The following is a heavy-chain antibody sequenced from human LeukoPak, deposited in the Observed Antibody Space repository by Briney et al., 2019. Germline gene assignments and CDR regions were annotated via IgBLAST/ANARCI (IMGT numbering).Heavy chain of an antibody. D-gene: IGHD3-22*01. V-gene: IGHV3-9*01. CDR2: ISWNSDNI. Sequence: GGSLRLSCAASGFTFDDYAMHWVRQAPGKGLEWVSGISWNSDNIGYADSVKGRFTISGDNAKNSLYLQMNSLRAEDKALYYCAKDLSPHYYDSSGRFDYWGQGTLVTVSS. CDR3: AKDLSPHYYDSSGRFDY. J-gene: IGHJ4*02. CDR1: GFTFDDYA.